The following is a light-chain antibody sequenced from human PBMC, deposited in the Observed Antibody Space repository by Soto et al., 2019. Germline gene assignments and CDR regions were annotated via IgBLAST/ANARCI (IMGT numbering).Light chain of an antibody. V-gene: IGKV1-27*01. Sequence: DIQMTQSPSSLSASVGDTVTITCRASQGISNYLAWYQQKPGQVPNLLIYAASTLQSGVPSRFSGSGSGTDFTPPISSRRPEDVATFYCQKYNNAPRTFGQGPKVEI. CDR3: QKYNNAPRT. J-gene: IGKJ1*01. CDR2: AAS. CDR1: QGISNY.